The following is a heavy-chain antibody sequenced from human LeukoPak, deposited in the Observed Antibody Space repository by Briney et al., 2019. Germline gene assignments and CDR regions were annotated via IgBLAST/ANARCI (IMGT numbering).Heavy chain of an antibody. V-gene: IGHV4-34*01. Sequence: PSETLSLTCAVYGGSFSGYYWSWIRQPPGKGLEWIGEINHSGSTNYNPSLKSRVTISVDTSKNQFSLKLSSVTAADTAVYYCARALYYHDSSDTTCGFDYWGQGTLVTVSS. CDR3: ARALYYHDSSDTTCGFDY. CDR2: INHSGST. J-gene: IGHJ4*02. D-gene: IGHD3-22*01. CDR1: GGSFSGYY.